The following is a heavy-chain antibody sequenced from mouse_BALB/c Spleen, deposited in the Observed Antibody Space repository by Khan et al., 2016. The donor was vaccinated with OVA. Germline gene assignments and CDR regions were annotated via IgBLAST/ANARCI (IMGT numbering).Heavy chain of an antibody. D-gene: IGHD1-3*01. CDR1: GYTFSSYW. J-gene: IGHJ2*01. CDR3: SRVNSRNRNYFDY. Sequence: QVRLQQSGADLMKPGASVKISCKVAGYTFSSYWIEWIKQTPGHGLEWIGEILPGSGSTNCNEKFKGKATFTADKSSNTAYMQLSSLTSEDSAVFACSRVNSRNRNYFDYWGQGTPLTVSS. V-gene: IGHV1-9*01. CDR2: ILPGSGST.